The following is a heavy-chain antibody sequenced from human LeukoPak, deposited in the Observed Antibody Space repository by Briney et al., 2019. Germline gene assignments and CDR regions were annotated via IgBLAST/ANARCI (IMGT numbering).Heavy chain of an antibody. CDR2: ITGSGGST. CDR1: GFTFNNYG. J-gene: IGHJ4*02. Sequence: PGGSLRLSCAVSGFTFNNYGMSWVRQAPGKGLEWVSGITGSGGSTYYADSVKGRFTISRDNSKNTLYLQMNSLRAEDTAIYYCARDERLLSFLKWGQGTLVTVSS. V-gene: IGHV3-23*01. CDR3: ARDERLLSFLK. D-gene: IGHD3-3*01.